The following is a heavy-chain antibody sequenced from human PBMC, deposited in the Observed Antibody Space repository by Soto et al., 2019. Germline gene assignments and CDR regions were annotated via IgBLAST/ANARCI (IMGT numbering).Heavy chain of an antibody. V-gene: IGHV3-21*01. D-gene: IGHD2-2*01. CDR2: ISKSDYT. Sequence: PGGSLRLSCTVSGFAFNNYGINWVRQAPGKGLEWVSSISKSDYTYYSDSVKGRFAISRDNAKSSVSLQMNTLRLEDTAVYYCGREDSIIIPAVSDFWGQGTLVTVSS. CDR1: GFAFNNYG. CDR3: GREDSIIIPAVSDF. J-gene: IGHJ4*02.